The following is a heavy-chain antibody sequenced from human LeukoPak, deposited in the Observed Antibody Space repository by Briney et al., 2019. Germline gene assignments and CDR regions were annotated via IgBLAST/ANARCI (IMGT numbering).Heavy chain of an antibody. Sequence: GGSLRLSCAASGFTFSSYAMSWVRQAPGKGLEWVSAISGSGGSTYYADSVKGRFTISRDNSKNTLYLQMNSLRAEDTAVYYCAKVTIFGVVTPNYFDYWGQGTLVTVSS. CDR2: ISGSGGST. J-gene: IGHJ4*02. CDR3: AKVTIFGVVTPNYFDY. D-gene: IGHD3-3*01. CDR1: GFTFSSYA. V-gene: IGHV3-23*01.